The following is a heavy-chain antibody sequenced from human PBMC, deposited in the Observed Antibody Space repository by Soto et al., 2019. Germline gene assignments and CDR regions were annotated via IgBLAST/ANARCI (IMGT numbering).Heavy chain of an antibody. D-gene: IGHD2-21*02. V-gene: IGHV2-26*01. CDR3: ARIWYCGADCYPFDY. Sequence: QVTLKESGPVLVKPTETLTLTCTVSGFSLTNDRMGVSWIRQPPGKALEWLGSIFSNDEKSFRTSLKSRLTISKDTSKSQVVLTMTNMDPADTATYYCARIWYCGADCYPFDYWGQGTLVTVSS. CDR1: GFSLTNDRMG. CDR2: IFSNDEK. J-gene: IGHJ4*02.